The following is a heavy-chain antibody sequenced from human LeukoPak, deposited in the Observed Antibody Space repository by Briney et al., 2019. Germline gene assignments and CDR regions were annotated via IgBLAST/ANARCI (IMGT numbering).Heavy chain of an antibody. V-gene: IGHV1-18*01. D-gene: IGHD3-16*02. Sequence: ASVKVSCKASGYTFTSYGISWVRQAPGQGLEWMGWISAYNGNTNYAQKLQGRDTMTTDTSTSTAYMELRSLRSDDTAVYYCARANYDYVWGSYRPKNWFDPWGQGTLVTVSS. J-gene: IGHJ5*02. CDR2: ISAYNGNT. CDR3: ARANYDYVWGSYRPKNWFDP. CDR1: GYTFTSYG.